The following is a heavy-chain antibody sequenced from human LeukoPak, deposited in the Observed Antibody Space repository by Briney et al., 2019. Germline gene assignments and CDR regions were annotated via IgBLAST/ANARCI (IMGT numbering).Heavy chain of an antibody. CDR1: GFTFGDYA. CDR2: ISFSGSTI. CDR3: ARVSSGVEAIYYFDY. V-gene: IGHV3-11*01. Sequence: GGSLRLSCTASGFTFGDYAMSWVRQAPGKGLEWISYISFSGSTIYYADSVRGRFAISRDNAKNSLYLQMNSLRADDTALYYCARVSSGVEAIYYFDYWGQGTMVTVSS. J-gene: IGHJ4*02. D-gene: IGHD2-21*01.